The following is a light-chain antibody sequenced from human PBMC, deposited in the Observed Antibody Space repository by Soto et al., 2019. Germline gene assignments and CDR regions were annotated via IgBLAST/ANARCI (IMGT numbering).Light chain of an antibody. V-gene: IGKV3-20*01. CDR1: QSVSNNY. Sequence: EIVLTQSPGTLSLSPGERSTLSCMAIQSVSNNYLAGYQQKPGQAPRLLIYGASNRATGIPDRFSGSGSGTDFTLTISRLEPEDFATYYCQHSKMYSPWTVGPGTQVEIK. J-gene: IGKJ1*01. CDR2: GAS. CDR3: QHSKMYSPWT.